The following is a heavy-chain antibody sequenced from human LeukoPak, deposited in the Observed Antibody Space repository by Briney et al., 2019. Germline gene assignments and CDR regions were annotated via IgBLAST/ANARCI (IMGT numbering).Heavy chain of an antibody. CDR1: GDSITSSNYY. J-gene: IGHJ5*02. Sequence: SETLSLTCTVSGDSITSSNYYWGWIRQPPGKGLEWIGSIYYSGATYYNPSLQNRVTISLDTSKNQFSLNLNSVTAADTAVYYCARSGGYCGSTTCNTTWFAPWGQGTLVTVSS. CDR2: IYYSGAT. CDR3: ARSGGYCGSTTCNTTWFAP. V-gene: IGHV4-39*07. D-gene: IGHD2-2*01.